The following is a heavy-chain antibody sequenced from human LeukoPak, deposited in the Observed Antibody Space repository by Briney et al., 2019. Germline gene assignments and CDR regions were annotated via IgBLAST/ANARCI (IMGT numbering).Heavy chain of an antibody. CDR3: ARDFSTAPWLAGLYYFDY. Sequence: PSETLSLTCTVSGGSISSSSYYWGWIRQPPGKGLEWIGSIYYSGSTYYNPSLKSRVTISVDTSKNQFSLKLSSVTAADTAVYYCARDFSTAPWLAGLYYFDYWGQGTLVTVSS. J-gene: IGHJ4*02. D-gene: IGHD2/OR15-2a*01. V-gene: IGHV4-39*07. CDR1: GGSISSSSYY. CDR2: IYYSGST.